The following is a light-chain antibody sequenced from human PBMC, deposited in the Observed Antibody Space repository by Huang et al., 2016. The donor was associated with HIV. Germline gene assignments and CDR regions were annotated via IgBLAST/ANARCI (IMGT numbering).Light chain of an antibody. Sequence: MTQSPAILSVSPGERASLSCRTSQTVTKNFAWYQHRPGQAPRVLIYGASTRAAGVPARFSGSGSGTDFTLTISSLQSEDFGIYYCHQYDIWPPAFGGGTRVEVK. CDR1: QTVTKN. V-gene: IGKV3-15*01. CDR2: GAS. CDR3: HQYDIWPPA. J-gene: IGKJ4*01.